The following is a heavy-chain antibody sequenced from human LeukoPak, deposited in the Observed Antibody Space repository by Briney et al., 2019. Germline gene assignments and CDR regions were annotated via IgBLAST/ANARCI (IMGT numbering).Heavy chain of an antibody. Sequence: ASVKVSCKASGYTFTGYYMHWVRQAPGQGLEGMGWINPNRGGTNYAQKFQRRVTMTRDTYISTAYMELSRLRSDDTAVYYCARGSTTMVRGVPYNWFDPWGQGTLVTVSS. D-gene: IGHD3-10*01. V-gene: IGHV1-2*02. CDR3: ARGSTTMVRGVPYNWFDP. CDR1: GYTFTGYY. J-gene: IGHJ5*02. CDR2: INPNRGGT.